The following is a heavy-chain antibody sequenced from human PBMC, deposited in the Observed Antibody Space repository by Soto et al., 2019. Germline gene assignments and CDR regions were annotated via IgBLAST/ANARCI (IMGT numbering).Heavy chain of an antibody. D-gene: IGHD3-3*01. CDR3: ERPIFGVVRYGMDV. CDR1: GVTCSSYE. CDR2: TSSSGSTI. Sequence: PGGSLRLSCAASGVTCSSYEMNWVRHAPGKGLEWGSYTSSSGSTIYYEDSVKGRFTMFRENAKNSIYLQINGLKAEDTAVYYRERPIFGVVRYGMDVWGQGTTVTV. V-gene: IGHV3-48*03. J-gene: IGHJ6*02.